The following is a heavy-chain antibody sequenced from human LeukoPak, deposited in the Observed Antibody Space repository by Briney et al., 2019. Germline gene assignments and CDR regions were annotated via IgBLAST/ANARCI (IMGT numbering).Heavy chain of an antibody. CDR1: GGSISSYY. D-gene: IGHD2-2*01. CDR3: ARGNVPAAIWKYSGVRASYYGMDV. V-gene: IGHV4-59*01. CDR2: IYYSGST. Sequence: SETLSLTCTVSGGSISSYYWSWIRQPPGKGLEWIGYIYYSGSTNYNPSLKSRVTISVDTSKNQFSLKLSSVTAADTAVYYCARGNVPAAIWKYSGVRASYYGMDVWGQGTTVTVSS. J-gene: IGHJ6*02.